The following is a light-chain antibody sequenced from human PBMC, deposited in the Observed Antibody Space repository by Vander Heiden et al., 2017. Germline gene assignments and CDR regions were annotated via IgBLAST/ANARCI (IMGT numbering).Light chain of an antibody. Sequence: DIVMTQYPDSLAVSLGERATINCKSSQSVLYSSNNKNYLAWYQQKPGQPPTLLIYWASTRESGVPDRFSGSGSGTDFTLTISSLQAEDVAVYYCQQYYSTPTFGQGTRLEIK. CDR3: QQYYSTPT. V-gene: IGKV4-1*01. CDR1: QSVLYSSNNKNY. J-gene: IGKJ5*01. CDR2: WAS.